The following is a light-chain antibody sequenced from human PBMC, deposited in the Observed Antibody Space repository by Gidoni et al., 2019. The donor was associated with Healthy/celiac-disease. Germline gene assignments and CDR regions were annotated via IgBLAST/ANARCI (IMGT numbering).Light chain of an antibody. J-gene: IGKJ2*03. CDR3: QQYYSYPPS. Sequence: AIRMTQSPSSFSASTGDRVTITCRASQCISSYLDWYQQKPGKAPKLLIYAASTLQSGVPSRFSGSGSGTDFTLTISCLQSEDFATYYCQQYYSYPPSFGQGTKLEIK. V-gene: IGKV1-8*01. CDR1: QCISSY. CDR2: AAS.